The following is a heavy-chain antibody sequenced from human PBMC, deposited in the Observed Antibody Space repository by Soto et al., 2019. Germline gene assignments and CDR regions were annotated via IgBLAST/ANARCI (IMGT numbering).Heavy chain of an antibody. Sequence: PSETLSLTCTVSGGSISSSSYYWGWIRQPPGKGLEWIGSIYYSGSTYYNPSLKSRVTISVDTSKNQFSLKLSSVTAADTAVYYCARHRDCSGGSSYWPWWFDPCGQGTLLTVSS. V-gene: IGHV4-39*01. CDR3: ARHRDCSGGSSYWPWWFDP. D-gene: IGHD2-15*01. J-gene: IGHJ5*02. CDR1: GGSISSSSYY. CDR2: IYYSGST.